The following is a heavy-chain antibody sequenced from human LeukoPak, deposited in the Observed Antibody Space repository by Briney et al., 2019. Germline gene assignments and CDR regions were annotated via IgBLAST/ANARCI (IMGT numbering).Heavy chain of an antibody. Sequence: ASVKVSCKASGYIFTSYGISWVRQAPGQGLEWMGWISGHNGNTNYAQKVQGRVTMTTDTSTSTAYMELRSLRSAAPAVYYCAVDAYTGGRSRFLEWFTPKIDCWGQGALVTVCS. D-gene: IGHD3-3*01. CDR2: ISGHNGNT. CDR3: AVDAYTGGRSRFLEWFTPKIDC. CDR1: GYIFTSYG. J-gene: IGHJ4*02. V-gene: IGHV1-18*01.